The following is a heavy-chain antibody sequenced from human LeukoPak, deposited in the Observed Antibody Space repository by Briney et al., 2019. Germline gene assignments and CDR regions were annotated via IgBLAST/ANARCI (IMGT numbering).Heavy chain of an antibody. Sequence: GGSLRLSCAASGFTFSMYALHWVRQAPGKGLEWVAVISYDGSNADYADSVKGRFTISRDNAKYSLLLQMNSLRADDTAVYYCARCRHFDWPDYYCSYMDVWGKGTTVTISS. D-gene: IGHD3-9*01. CDR1: GFTFSMYA. V-gene: IGHV3-30*07. CDR3: ARCRHFDWPDYYCSYMDV. J-gene: IGHJ6*03. CDR2: ISYDGSNA.